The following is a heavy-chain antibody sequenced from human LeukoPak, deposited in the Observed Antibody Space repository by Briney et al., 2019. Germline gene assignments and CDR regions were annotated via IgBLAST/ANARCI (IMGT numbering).Heavy chain of an antibody. V-gene: IGHV3-33*01. D-gene: IGHD4-17*01. CDR2: IWYDRSNK. CDR3: ARDRYGDHDYYYGMDV. CDR1: RFTFSNYG. Sequence: GGSLRLSCAASRFTFSNYGMHWVRQAPGKGLEWVAVIWYDRSNKYYADFVKGRFTISRDNSKNTLYLQMNSLRAEDTAVYYCARDRYGDHDYYYGMDVWGQGTTVTVSS. J-gene: IGHJ6*02.